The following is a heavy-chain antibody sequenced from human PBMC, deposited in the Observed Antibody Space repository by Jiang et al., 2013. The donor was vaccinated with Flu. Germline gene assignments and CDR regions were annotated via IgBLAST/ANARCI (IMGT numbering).Heavy chain of an antibody. J-gene: IGHJ5*02. CDR1: GVSISSYY. V-gene: IGHV4-59*08. Sequence: GLVKPSETLSLTCTVSGVSISSYYWSWIRQPPGKGLEWIGYIYYSGNTNYNPSLRSRITMSMDTSKNQFSLNLSSVTAADTAVYYCARQRTLTSSLDPWGQGTLVTVSS. D-gene: IGHD6-6*01. CDR3: ARQRTLTSSLDP. CDR2: IYYSGNT.